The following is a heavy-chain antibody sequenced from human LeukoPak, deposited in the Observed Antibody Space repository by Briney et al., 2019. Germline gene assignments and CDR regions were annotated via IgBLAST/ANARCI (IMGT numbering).Heavy chain of an antibody. J-gene: IGHJ4*02. CDR3: ASQKGRIAVAVDY. CDR2: ISSSGSTT. Sequence: PGGSLRLSCAASGFTFSSYEMNWVRQAPGKGLEWVSYISSSGSTTYHAASVKGRFTISRDNAKNSLYLQMNSLRVEDTAVYYCASQKGRIAVAVDYWGQGTLVTVSS. D-gene: IGHD6-19*01. CDR1: GFTFSSYE. V-gene: IGHV3-48*03.